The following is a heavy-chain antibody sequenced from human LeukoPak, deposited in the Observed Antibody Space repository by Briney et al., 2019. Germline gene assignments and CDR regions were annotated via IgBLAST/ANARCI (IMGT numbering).Heavy chain of an antibody. CDR1: GFTFSSYG. V-gene: IGHV3-23*01. CDR3: AKVVGDYGDYYFDY. Sequence: GGSLRLSCAASGFTFSSYGMHWVRQAPGKGLEWVSAISGSGVSTYYADSVKGRFTVSRDNAMNSLYLQMNSLRAEDTALYYCAKVVGDYGDYYFDYWGQGTLVTVSS. CDR2: ISGSGVST. D-gene: IGHD4-17*01. J-gene: IGHJ4*02.